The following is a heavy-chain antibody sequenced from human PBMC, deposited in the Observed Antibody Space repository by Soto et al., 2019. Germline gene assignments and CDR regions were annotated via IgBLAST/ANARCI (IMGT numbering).Heavy chain of an antibody. V-gene: IGHV4-31*03. J-gene: IGHJ4*02. Sequence: PSETLSLTCTVSGGSISSGGYYWSWIRQHPGKGLEWIGYIYYSGSTYYNPSLKSRVTISVDTSKNQFSLKLSSVTAADTAVYYCARTYCSGGSCYHFDYWGQGTLVTVSS. D-gene: IGHD2-15*01. CDR3: ARTYCSGGSCYHFDY. CDR2: IYYSGST. CDR1: GGSISSGGYY.